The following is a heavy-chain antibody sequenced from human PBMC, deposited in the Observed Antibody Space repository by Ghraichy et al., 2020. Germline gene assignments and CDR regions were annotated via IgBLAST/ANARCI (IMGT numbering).Heavy chain of an antibody. CDR2: IFYSATT. Sequence: SETLSLTCTVSGGSISDYYWSWIRQPPGKGLEWIGYIFYSATTNYIPSLKSRVTMSVDTSKNQFSLKLTSVTAADTAVYYCAREYSISSPYYSHYYMDVWGKGTTVTVSS. D-gene: IGHD6-6*01. CDR1: GGSISDYY. CDR3: AREYSISSPYYSHYYMDV. J-gene: IGHJ6*03. V-gene: IGHV4-59*01.